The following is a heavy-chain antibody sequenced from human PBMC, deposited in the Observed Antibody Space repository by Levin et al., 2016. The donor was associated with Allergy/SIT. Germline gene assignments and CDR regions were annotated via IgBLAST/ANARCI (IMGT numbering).Heavy chain of an antibody. Sequence: SETLSLTCTVSGGSISSSSYYWGWIRQPPGKGLEWIGSIYYSGSTYYNPSLKSRVTISVDTSKNQFSLKLSSVTAADTAVYYCARPYSSSWYVHDAFDIWGQGTMVTVSS. J-gene: IGHJ3*02. CDR1: GGSISSSSYY. V-gene: IGHV4-39*01. D-gene: IGHD6-13*01. CDR2: IYYSGST. CDR3: ARPYSSSWYVHDAFDI.